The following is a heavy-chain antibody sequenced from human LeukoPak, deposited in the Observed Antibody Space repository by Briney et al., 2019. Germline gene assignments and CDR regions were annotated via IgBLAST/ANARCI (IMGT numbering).Heavy chain of an antibody. Sequence: PGGSLRLSYEASGFTFSDYTMNWVRQAPGKGLEWISYIDISSSSTYYADSVKGRFTISRDNAKNSLYLQMSSLRAEDTALYYCARGPPLFDPWGQGTLVTVSS. CDR3: ARGPPLFDP. J-gene: IGHJ5*02. V-gene: IGHV3-48*04. CDR1: GFTFSDYT. CDR2: IDISSSST.